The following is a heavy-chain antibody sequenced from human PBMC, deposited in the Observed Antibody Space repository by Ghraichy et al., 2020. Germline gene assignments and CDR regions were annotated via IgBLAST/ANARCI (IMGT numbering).Heavy chain of an antibody. Sequence: SETLSLTCAVYGGSFSGYYWSWIRQPPGKGLEWIGEINHSGSTNYNPSLKSRVTISVDTSKNKFYLKLSSVTAADTAVYYCARVAGPKGRYYYYYYMDVWGKGTTVTVSS. CDR2: INHSGST. D-gene: IGHD6-19*01. CDR1: GGSFSGYY. V-gene: IGHV4-34*01. J-gene: IGHJ6*03. CDR3: ARVAGPKGRYYYYYYMDV.